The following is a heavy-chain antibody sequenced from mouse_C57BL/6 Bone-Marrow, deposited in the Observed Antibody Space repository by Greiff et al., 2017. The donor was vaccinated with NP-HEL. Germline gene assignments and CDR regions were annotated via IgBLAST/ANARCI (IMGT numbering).Heavy chain of an antibody. J-gene: IGHJ2*01. D-gene: IGHD1-1*01. CDR2: IDPENGDT. Sequence: VQLQQSGAELVRPGASVKLSCTASGFNIKDDYMHWVKQRPEQGLEWIGWIDPENGDTEYASQFQGKATITADTSSNTAYLQLSSLTSEDTAVYYCTTWPFITTVVATVYYWGQGTTLTVSS. CDR3: TTWPFITTVVATVYY. CDR1: GFNIKDDY. V-gene: IGHV14-4*01.